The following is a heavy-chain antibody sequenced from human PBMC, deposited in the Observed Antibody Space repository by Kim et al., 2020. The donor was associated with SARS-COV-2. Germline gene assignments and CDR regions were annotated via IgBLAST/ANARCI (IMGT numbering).Heavy chain of an antibody. D-gene: IGHD2-15*01. V-gene: IGHV3-30*18. CDR3: AKDFGCRGVSCNSWLPPHNNDGMDG. Sequence: GGSLRLSCAASGFTFGSYAMHWVRQAPGKGLEWVAAISYDGTNKYYADSVKGRFTISRDNSKNTLYLQMNSLRAEDTALYYCAKDFGCRGVSCNSWLPPHNNDGMDGAGQGTSVSVPA. J-gene: IGHJ6*01. CDR1: GFTFGSYA. CDR2: ISYDGTNK.